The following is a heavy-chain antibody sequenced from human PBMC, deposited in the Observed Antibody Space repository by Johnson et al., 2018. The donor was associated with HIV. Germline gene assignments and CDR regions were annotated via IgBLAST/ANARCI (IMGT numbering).Heavy chain of an antibody. D-gene: IGHD1-1*01. CDR1: GFTFSSYT. J-gene: IGHJ3*02. CDR2: ISYAGSNN. CDR3: ARGGIIHDAFDI. V-gene: IGHV3-30*04. Sequence: QVQLVESGGGVVQPGRSLRLSCVVSGFTFSSYTMHWVRQAPGKGLEWVAVISYAGSNNYFADSVKGRFTISRDTSKNTLYLQMSSLRAEDTAVYYCARGGIIHDAFDIWGQGTMVTVSS.